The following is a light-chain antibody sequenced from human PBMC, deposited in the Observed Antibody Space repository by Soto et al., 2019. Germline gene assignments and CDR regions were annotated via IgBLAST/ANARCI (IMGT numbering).Light chain of an antibody. CDR2: DAS. V-gene: IGKV1-33*01. J-gene: IGKJ3*01. CDR3: QQYDNLPTA. Sequence: DLQMTQSPSSLSASVGDRVTITCQASQDISNYLNWYQQKPGKAPKLLIYDASNLKTGVPSRFSGSGSGTDFTFTISSLQPEDIATYYCQQYDNLPTAFGPGTKVDIK. CDR1: QDISNY.